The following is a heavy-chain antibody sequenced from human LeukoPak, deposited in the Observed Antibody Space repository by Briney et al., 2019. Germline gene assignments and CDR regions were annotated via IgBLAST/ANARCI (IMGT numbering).Heavy chain of an antibody. Sequence: SETLSLTCTVSGGSISGSSYYWGWIRQPPGKGLEWIGSIYYSGSTYYNPSLKSRVTISVDTSKNQFSLKLSSVTAADTAGYYCARSVRTIAAAWHDAFDIWGQGTMVTVSS. J-gene: IGHJ3*02. CDR2: IYYSGST. D-gene: IGHD6-13*01. CDR1: GGSISGSSYY. CDR3: ARSVRTIAAAWHDAFDI. V-gene: IGHV4-39*01.